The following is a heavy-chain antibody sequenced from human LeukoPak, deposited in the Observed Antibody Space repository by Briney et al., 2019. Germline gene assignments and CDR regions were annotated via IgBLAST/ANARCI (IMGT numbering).Heavy chain of an antibody. CDR1: GFTFSSYS. CDR3: ASEAYSSSWYQG. J-gene: IGHJ4*02. Sequence: GGSLRLSXAASGFTFSSYSMNWVRQAPGKGLEWVSSISSSSSYIYYADSVKGRFTISRDNAKNSLYLQMNSLRAEDTAVYYCASEAYSSSWYQGWGQGTLVTVSS. V-gene: IGHV3-21*01. CDR2: ISSSSSYI. D-gene: IGHD6-13*01.